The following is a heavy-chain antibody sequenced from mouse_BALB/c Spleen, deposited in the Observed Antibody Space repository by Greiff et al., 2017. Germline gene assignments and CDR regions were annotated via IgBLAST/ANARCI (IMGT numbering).Heavy chain of an antibody. CDR2: ISNGGGST. J-gene: IGHJ1*01. V-gene: IGHV5-12-2*01. CDR1: GFTFSSYT. D-gene: IGHD1-1*01. CDR3: ARHDYGSSYWYFDV. Sequence: EVQLVESGGGLVQPGGSLKLSCAASGFTFSSYTMSWVRQTPEKRLEWAAYISNGGGSTYYPDTVKGRFTISRDNAKNTLYLQMSSLKSEDTAMYYCARHDYGSSYWYFDVWGAGTTVTVSS.